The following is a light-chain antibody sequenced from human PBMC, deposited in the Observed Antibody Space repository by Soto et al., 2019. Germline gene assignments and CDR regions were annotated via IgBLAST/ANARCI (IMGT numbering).Light chain of an antibody. J-gene: IGKJ1*01. V-gene: IGKV1-39*01. Sequence: DIQLTQSPSTLSASVGDRVTITCRASQTIDKWLAWYQQKPGKAPKLLIYAASSLQSGVPSRFSGSGSGTDFTLTISSLQPEDFATYYCQQSYSTLWTFGQGTKVEIK. CDR1: QTIDKW. CDR2: AAS. CDR3: QQSYSTLWT.